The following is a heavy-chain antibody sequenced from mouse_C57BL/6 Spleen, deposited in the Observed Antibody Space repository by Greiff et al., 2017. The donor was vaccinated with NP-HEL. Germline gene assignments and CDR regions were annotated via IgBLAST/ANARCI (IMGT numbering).Heavy chain of an antibody. CDR2: IYPGDGDT. Sequence: VQLVESGPELVKPGASVKISCKASGYAFSSSWMNWVKQRPGKGLEWIGRIYPGDGDTNYNGKFKGKATLTADKSSSTAYMQLSSLTSEDSAVYFCARWDYYGSSFYWGQGTTLTVSS. CDR1: GYAFSSSW. D-gene: IGHD1-1*01. V-gene: IGHV1-82*01. CDR3: ARWDYYGSSFY. J-gene: IGHJ2*01.